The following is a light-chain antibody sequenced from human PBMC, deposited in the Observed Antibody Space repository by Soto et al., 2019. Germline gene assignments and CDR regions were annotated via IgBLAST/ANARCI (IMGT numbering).Light chain of an antibody. CDR3: QQYSSWPLT. CDR2: AAS. CDR1: QSVINSC. V-gene: IGKV3-15*01. Sequence: ENEMTQSPSTLSVSPGERATLSCRASQSVINSCLAWYQQKPDQPPRLLIYAASTRATGIPARFSGSGSGTEFTLTISSLQSEDFAIYYCQQYSSWPLTFGGGTKVEIK. J-gene: IGKJ4*01.